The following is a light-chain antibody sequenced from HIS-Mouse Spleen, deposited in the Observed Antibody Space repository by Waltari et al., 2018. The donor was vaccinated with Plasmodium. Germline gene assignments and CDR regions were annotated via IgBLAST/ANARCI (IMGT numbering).Light chain of an antibody. J-gene: IGKJ2*01. CDR2: GAS. V-gene: IGKV3-15*01. CDR1: QCVSSN. CDR3: QQYNNWPST. Sequence: EIVMTQSPATLSVSPGERAPLSCRASQCVSSNLAWYQQKPGQAPRLLIYGASTRATGIPARFSGSGSGTEFTLTISSMQSEDFAVYYCQQYNNWPSTFGQGTKLEIK.